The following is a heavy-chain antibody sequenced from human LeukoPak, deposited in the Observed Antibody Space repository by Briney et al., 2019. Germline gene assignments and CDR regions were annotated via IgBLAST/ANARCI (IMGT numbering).Heavy chain of an antibody. J-gene: IGHJ3*02. Sequence: WETLSLTCTASGSTISGHYLTWLRQPPGKGLEWIGYISHIGSTNYNPSLKSRVTISVDTSKNQFSLKLTSVTAADTAVYYCARDRISINALDMWGQGTMVTVSS. CDR1: GSTISGHY. D-gene: IGHD1-14*01. CDR2: ISHIGST. V-gene: IGHV4-59*11. CDR3: ARDRISINALDM.